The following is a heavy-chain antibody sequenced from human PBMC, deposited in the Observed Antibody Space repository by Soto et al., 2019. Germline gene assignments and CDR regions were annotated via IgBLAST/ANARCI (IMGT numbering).Heavy chain of an antibody. CDR3: ARDPPITGSLRGTPLMAV. CDR1: GYSFSSYG. J-gene: IGHJ6*02. V-gene: IGHV1-18*04. CDR2: ISAYNGNT. D-gene: IGHD1-20*01. Sequence: ASVKVSCKASGYSFSSYGISWVRQAPGQGLEWMAWISAYNGNTNYGEKFQGRVALTTDASTSTAYMEVRSLTSDDTAIYFCARDPPITGSLRGTPLMAVWGQGTTVTVSS.